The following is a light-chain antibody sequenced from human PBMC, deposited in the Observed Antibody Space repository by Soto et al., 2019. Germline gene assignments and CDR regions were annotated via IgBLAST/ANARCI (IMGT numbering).Light chain of an antibody. CDR3: QQYGSSPYT. Sequence: DIVLTQSPGTLSLSPGDRATISCRASQSVSNSYLAWYQQQPGQAPRLLIYGASSLSTGIPERFSGSGSGTDFTLTISRLEPEDFAVYYCQQYGSSPYTFGQGTKLEIK. CDR2: GAS. J-gene: IGKJ2*01. V-gene: IGKV3-20*01. CDR1: QSVSNSY.